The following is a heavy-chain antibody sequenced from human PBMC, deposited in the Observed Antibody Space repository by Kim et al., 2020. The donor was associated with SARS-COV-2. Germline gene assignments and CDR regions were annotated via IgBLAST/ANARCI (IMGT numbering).Heavy chain of an antibody. Sequence: GGSLRLSCAASGFTFDDYAMHWVQQAPGKGLEWVSGISWNSGSIGYADSVKGRFTISRDNAKNSLYLQMNSLRAEDTALYYCANGPSYETVGDYWGQGTLVTVSS. CDR1: GFTFDDYA. J-gene: IGHJ4*02. CDR3: ANGPSYETVGDY. V-gene: IGHV3-9*01. CDR2: ISWNSGSI. D-gene: IGHD5-18*01.